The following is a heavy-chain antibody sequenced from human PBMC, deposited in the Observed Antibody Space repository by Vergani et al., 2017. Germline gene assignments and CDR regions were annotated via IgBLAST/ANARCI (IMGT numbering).Heavy chain of an antibody. V-gene: IGHV3-23*01. CDR2: ISGSGGST. D-gene: IGHD5-12*01. CDR1: GFTFSSYA. CDR3: AKVXAWLRGGGARQFDY. Sequence: EVQLLESGGGLVQPGGSLRLSCAASGFTFSSYAMSWVRQAPGKGLEWVSAISGSGGSTYYADSVKGRFTISRDNSKNTLYLQMNSLRAEDTAVYYCAKVXAWLRGGGARQFDYWGQGTLVTVSS. J-gene: IGHJ4*02.